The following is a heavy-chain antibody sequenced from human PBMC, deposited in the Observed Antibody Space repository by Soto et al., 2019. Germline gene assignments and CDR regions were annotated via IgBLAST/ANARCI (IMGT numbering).Heavy chain of an antibody. V-gene: IGHV2-5*02. Sequence: QITLKESGPTLVKPTQTLTLTCTFSGFSLSTSGVGVGWIRQPPGKALEWLALIYWDDDKRYSPSLKSRLTITKETSINQVVLTMTNMDPVDTATYYCAHRRGDYYDSSGYYVYFQHWGQGTLVTVSS. CDR3: AHRRGDYYDSSGYYVYFQH. CDR2: IYWDDDK. D-gene: IGHD3-22*01. CDR1: GFSLSTSGVG. J-gene: IGHJ1*01.